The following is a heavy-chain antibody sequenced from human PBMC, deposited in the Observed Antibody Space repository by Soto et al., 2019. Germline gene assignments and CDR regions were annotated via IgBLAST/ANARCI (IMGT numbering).Heavy chain of an antibody. CDR2: ISAHNDNT. J-gene: IGHJ4*02. D-gene: IGHD1-1*01. CDR3: ARGRYGDY. Sequence: QVHLVQSGAEVRKPGASVKVSCKGSCYTFTSYGIAWVRQAPGQGLEWMGWISAHNDNTNYAQKVQGRVTVTRDTSTRTAYMELRNLRSDDTAVYYCARGRYGDYWGQGALVTVSS. V-gene: IGHV1-18*01. CDR1: CYTFTSYG.